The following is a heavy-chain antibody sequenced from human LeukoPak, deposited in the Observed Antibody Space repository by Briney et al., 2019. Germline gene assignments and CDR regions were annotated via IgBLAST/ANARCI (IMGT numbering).Heavy chain of an antibody. CDR1: GYSFTTYW. D-gene: IGHD2-2*01. Sequence: GESLKISCRGSGYSFTTYWIGWVRQMPGKGLEWMGTIYPGDSDTRYSQSFQGQVTMSADKSINTAYLQWSSLKASDTAMYYCARRQGCSSTSCPPDYWGQGTLVTVSS. J-gene: IGHJ4*02. CDR2: IYPGDSDT. CDR3: ARRQGCSSTSCPPDY. V-gene: IGHV5-51*01.